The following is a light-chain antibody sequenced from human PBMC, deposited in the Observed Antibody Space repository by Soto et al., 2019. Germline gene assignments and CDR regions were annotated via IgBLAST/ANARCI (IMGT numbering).Light chain of an antibody. CDR3: SSYTSSSTLEVV. CDR1: SSDVGGYNY. J-gene: IGLJ2*01. Sequence: QSVLTQPASVSGSPGQSITISCTGTSSDVGGYNYVSWYQQHPGKAPKLMMYDVSNRPSGVSNRFSGSKSGNTASLTISGLQAEDEADYYCSSYTSSSTLEVVFGGGTKLTVL. CDR2: DVS. V-gene: IGLV2-14*01.